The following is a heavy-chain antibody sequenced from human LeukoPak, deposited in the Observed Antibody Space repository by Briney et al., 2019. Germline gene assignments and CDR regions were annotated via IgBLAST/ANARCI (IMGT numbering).Heavy chain of an antibody. CDR3: ARDLSVAFGGVIVPCYFDY. D-gene: IGHD3-16*02. Sequence: PSETLSLTCTVSRGSISSYYWSWIRQPAGKGLEWIGRIYTSGSTNYNPSLKSRVTMSVDTSKNQFSLKLSSVTAADTAVYYCARDLSVAFGGVIVPCYFDYWGQGTLVTVSS. CDR1: RGSISSYY. J-gene: IGHJ4*02. V-gene: IGHV4-4*07. CDR2: IYTSGST.